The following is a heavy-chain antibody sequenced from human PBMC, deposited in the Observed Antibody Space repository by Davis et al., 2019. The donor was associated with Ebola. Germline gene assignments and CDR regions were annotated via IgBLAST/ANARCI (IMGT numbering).Heavy chain of an antibody. CDR1: GGSFSGYY. V-gene: IGHV4-34*01. CDR3: ARHGFAFHFDY. CDR2: INHIGST. Sequence: SETLSLTCAVYGGSFSGYYWSWIRQPPGKGLEWIGEINHIGSTNYNPSLKSRVTISVDTSKNQFSLKLSSVTAADTAVYYCARHGFAFHFDYWGQGTLVTVSS. J-gene: IGHJ4*02. D-gene: IGHD3-3*02.